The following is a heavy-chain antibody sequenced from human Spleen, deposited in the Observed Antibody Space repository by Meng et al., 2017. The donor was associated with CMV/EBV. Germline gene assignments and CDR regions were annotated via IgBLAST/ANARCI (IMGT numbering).Heavy chain of an antibody. V-gene: IGHV4-34*01. CDR2: IDHSGSP. Sequence: SERLSLTCAVYGGSISGHYWSWIRQPPGKGLEWIGEIDHSGSPYYNPSLKSRVSISVVTSKNQFSLTLTSVTAAYTATYYCARVAVTYSDQGPDFFDYWGLGTLVTVSS. J-gene: IGHJ4*02. CDR3: ARVAVTYSDQGPDFFDY. CDR1: GGSISGHY. D-gene: IGHD2-21*01.